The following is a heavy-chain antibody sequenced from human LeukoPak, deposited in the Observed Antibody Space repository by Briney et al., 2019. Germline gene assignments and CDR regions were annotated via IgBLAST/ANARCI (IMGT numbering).Heavy chain of an antibody. V-gene: IGHV3-23*01. CDR1: GFTFSSYA. Sequence: GGSLRLSCAASGFTFSSYAMSWVRQAPGKGLEWVSAISGSGGSTYYADSVKGRFTISRDNSKNTLYLQMNSLRAEDTAVYYCAKDHCDGYKEGPYDAFDIWGQGTMVTVSS. D-gene: IGHD5-24*01. J-gene: IGHJ3*02. CDR2: ISGSGGST. CDR3: AKDHCDGYKEGPYDAFDI.